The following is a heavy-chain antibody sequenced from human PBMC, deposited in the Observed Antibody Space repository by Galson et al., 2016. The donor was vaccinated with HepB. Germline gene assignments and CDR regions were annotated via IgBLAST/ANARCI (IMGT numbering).Heavy chain of an antibody. V-gene: IGHV1-46*01. CDR3: ARMSFYAMDV. J-gene: IGHJ6*02. Sequence: SVKVSCKASGYTFSAFYMHWVRQAPGQGLEWMGLINPSRGTTTFAQKFQGRLTMTRETSTSAVYLAVNSLRSEDTAVYYCARMSFYAMDVWGQGTTVTVSS. CDR2: INPSRGTT. CDR1: GYTFSAFY.